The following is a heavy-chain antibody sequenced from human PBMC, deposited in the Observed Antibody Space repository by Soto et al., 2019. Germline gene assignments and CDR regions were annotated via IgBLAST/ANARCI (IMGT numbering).Heavy chain of an antibody. CDR2: IKQDGSEK. Sequence: PGGSLRLSCAASGFTFSSYWMSWVRQAPGKGLEWVANIKQDGSEKYYVDSVKGRFTISRGNAKNSLYLQMNSLRAEDTAVYYCARDQNLFYDSSGYTRIGAFDIWGQGTMVTVSS. CDR3: ARDQNLFYDSSGYTRIGAFDI. CDR1: GFTFSSYW. V-gene: IGHV3-7*01. J-gene: IGHJ3*02. D-gene: IGHD3-22*01.